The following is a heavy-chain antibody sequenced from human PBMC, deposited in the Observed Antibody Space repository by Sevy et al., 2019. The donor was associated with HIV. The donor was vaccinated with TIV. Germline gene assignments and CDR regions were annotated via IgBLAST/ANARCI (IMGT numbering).Heavy chain of an antibody. V-gene: IGHV3-66*01. CDR2: IHSDDTT. D-gene: IGHD5-18*01. Sequence: GESLKISCAASGFTVNSNYMTWVRQAPGKGLEGVSVIHSDDTTYHAGFVKDRFTISRDNFKNTLYLHMSSLRAEDTAVYYCARGKSGYGYALNYWGQGTLVTVSS. CDR1: GFTVNSNY. J-gene: IGHJ4*02. CDR3: ARGKSGYGYALNY.